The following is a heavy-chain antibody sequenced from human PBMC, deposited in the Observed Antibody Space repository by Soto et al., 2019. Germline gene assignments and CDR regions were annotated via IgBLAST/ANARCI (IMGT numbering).Heavy chain of an antibody. CDR3: ERGGYYDILTGYYNEGYYFDY. Sequence: ASVKVTCKASGYTFTSYGISWVRQAPGQGLEWMGWISAYNGNTNYAQKLQGRVTMTTDTSTSTAYMELRSLRSDDTAVYYCERGGYYDILTGYYNEGYYFDYWGQGTLVTVSS. J-gene: IGHJ4*02. D-gene: IGHD3-9*01. CDR2: ISAYNGNT. CDR1: GYTFTSYG. V-gene: IGHV1-18*04.